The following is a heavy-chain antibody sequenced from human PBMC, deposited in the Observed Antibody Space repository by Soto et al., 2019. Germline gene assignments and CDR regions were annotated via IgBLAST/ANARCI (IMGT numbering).Heavy chain of an antibody. CDR3: TSLYCSSTSCPYGMDV. CDR2: IRSKAYGGTT. CDR1: GFTFGDYA. Sequence: HPGGSLRLSCTASGFTFGDYAMSWFRQAPGKGLEWVGFIRSKAYGGTTEYAASVKGRFTISRDDSKSIAYLQMNSLKTEDTAVYYCTSLYCSSTSCPYGMDVWGQGTTVTVSS. D-gene: IGHD2-2*01. J-gene: IGHJ6*02. V-gene: IGHV3-49*03.